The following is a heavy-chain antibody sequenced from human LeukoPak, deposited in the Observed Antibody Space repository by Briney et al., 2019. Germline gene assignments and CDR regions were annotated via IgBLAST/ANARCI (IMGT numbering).Heavy chain of an antibody. CDR1: GGSISSYH. J-gene: IGHJ5*02. CDR2: IYTSGSA. D-gene: IGHD2/OR15-2a*01. V-gene: IGHV4-4*07. CDR3: ARVSFFNWFDP. Sequence: SETLSVTCTVSGGSISSYHWRWLRQPAGKGLEWIGRIYTSGSANYNPSLKSRVTMAEDTSKNQFSLKLSSVTATDTAVYYCARVSFFNWFDPWGQGTLVTVSS.